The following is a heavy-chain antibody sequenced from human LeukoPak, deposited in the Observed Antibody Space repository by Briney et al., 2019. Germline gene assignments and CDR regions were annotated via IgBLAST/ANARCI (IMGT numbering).Heavy chain of an antibody. J-gene: IGHJ5*02. CDR1: GFTFSTYA. Sequence: GGSLRLSCAASGFTFSTYAMHWVRQSPGKGLEWVAVISYDGRDKHHADSVKGRFTISRDNSKETLYLQMNSLRAEDTAVYYCARDNGEWRLNWFDHWGQGTLVTVSS. CDR2: ISYDGRDK. D-gene: IGHD2-8*01. CDR3: ARDNGEWRLNWFDH. V-gene: IGHV3-30*03.